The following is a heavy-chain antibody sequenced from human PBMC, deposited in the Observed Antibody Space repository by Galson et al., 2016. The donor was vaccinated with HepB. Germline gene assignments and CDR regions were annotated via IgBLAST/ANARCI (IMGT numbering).Heavy chain of an antibody. CDR2: ISSSGTTI. CDR1: EFIFSDYE. V-gene: IGHV3-48*03. Sequence: SLRLSCAASEFIFSDYEMNWVRQAPGKGLEWVSFISSSGTTIYYADSVKGRFTISRDNAKNSLYLQMNSLRAEDTAVYYCASTTVRYDVLTGHYRPSWFDPWGQGTLVTVSS. D-gene: IGHD3-9*01. CDR3: ASTTVRYDVLTGHYRPSWFDP. J-gene: IGHJ5*02.